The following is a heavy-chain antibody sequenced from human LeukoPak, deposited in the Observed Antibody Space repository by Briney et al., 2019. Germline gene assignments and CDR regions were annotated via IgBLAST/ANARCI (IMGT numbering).Heavy chain of an antibody. CDR3: SRVRSESYYGVLYY. D-gene: IGHD1-26*01. J-gene: IGHJ4*02. Sequence: GASVKVSCKASGYTFTGHYIHWVRQAPAQGLEWMGWINPNRGGTNYAQKCQGRVTMTRDTSISTAYLAMSRLRSDGTAGNYCSRVRSESYYGVLYYWGQGTLVTVSS. CDR2: INPNRGGT. V-gene: IGHV1-2*02. CDR1: GYTFTGHY.